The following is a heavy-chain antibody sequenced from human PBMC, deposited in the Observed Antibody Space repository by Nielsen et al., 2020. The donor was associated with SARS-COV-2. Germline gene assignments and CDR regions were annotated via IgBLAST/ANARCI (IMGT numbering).Heavy chain of an antibody. V-gene: IGHV3-9*02. Sequence: SLNTSCAASGFTSDDYAMHWVRQAPGKGQERVSGNSWNSGSIGYADSVKGRFTISRDNAKNSLYLQMNSLRAEDTALYYCAKLSWGSGSYSGYWGQGTLVSVSS. J-gene: IGHJ4*01. D-gene: IGHD3-10*01. CDR3: AKLSWGSGSYSGY. CDR1: GFTSDDYA. CDR2: NSWNSGSI.